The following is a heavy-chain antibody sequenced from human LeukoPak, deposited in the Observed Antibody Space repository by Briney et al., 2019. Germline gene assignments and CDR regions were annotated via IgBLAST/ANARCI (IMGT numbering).Heavy chain of an antibody. CDR2: INPNSGGT. D-gene: IGHD2-15*01. Sequence: GASVKVSCKASGYTFTGYYVHWVRQAPGQGLEWMGWINPNSGGTNYAQKFQGRVTMTRDTSISTAYMELSRLRSDDTAVYYCARDLLKVVAATPRFWFDPWGQGTLVTVSS. CDR1: GYTFTGYY. V-gene: IGHV1-2*02. CDR3: ARDLLKVVAATPRFWFDP. J-gene: IGHJ5*02.